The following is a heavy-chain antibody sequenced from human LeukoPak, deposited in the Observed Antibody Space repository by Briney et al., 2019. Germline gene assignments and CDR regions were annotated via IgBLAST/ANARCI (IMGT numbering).Heavy chain of an antibody. J-gene: IGHJ1*01. CDR2: IYTSGTT. V-gene: IGHV4-4*07. Sequence: SETLSLTCTVSGGSLSGYYWSWIRQPAGKGLEWVGRIYTSGTTNYNPSLTSRVTMSIDTSKNQFSLKLSSLTAADTAVYYCATGGGPGYSSSWYKEYFQHWGQGTLVTVSS. CDR1: GGSLSGYY. CDR3: ATGGGPGYSSSWYKEYFQH. D-gene: IGHD6-13*01.